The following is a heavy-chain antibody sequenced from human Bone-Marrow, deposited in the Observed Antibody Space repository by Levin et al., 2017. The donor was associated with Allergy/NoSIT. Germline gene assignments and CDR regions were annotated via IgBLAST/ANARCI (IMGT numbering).Heavy chain of an antibody. CDR3: ARSDQLVGATSAFDI. CDR1: GYSFTSYW. J-gene: IGHJ3*02. V-gene: IGHV5-51*01. Sequence: KCGESLKISCKGSGYSFTSYWIGWVRQMPGKGLEWMGIIYPGDSDTRYSPSFQGQVTISADKSISTAYLQWSSLKASDTAMYYCARSDQLVGATSAFDIWGQGTMVTVSS. D-gene: IGHD1-26*01. CDR2: IYPGDSDT.